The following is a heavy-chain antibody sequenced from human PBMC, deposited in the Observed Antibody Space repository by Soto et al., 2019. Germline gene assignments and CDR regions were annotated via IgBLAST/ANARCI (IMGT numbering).Heavy chain of an antibody. CDR2: INPNSGGT. D-gene: IGHD1-1*01. Sequence: ASVKVSCKASGYTFTGYYMHWVRQAPGQGLEWMGWINPNSGGTNYAQKFQGWVTMTRDTSISTAYMELSRLRSDDTAVYYCAKQESDWNDHFDYWGQGTLVTVSS. CDR1: GYTFTGYY. J-gene: IGHJ4*02. CDR3: AKQESDWNDHFDY. V-gene: IGHV1-2*04.